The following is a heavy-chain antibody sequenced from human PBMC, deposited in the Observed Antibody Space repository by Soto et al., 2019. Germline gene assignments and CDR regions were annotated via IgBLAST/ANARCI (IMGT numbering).Heavy chain of an antibody. CDR1: GGTFSSYA. CDR2: IIPIFGTA. V-gene: IGHV1-69*06. Sequence: QVQLVQSGAEVKKPGSSVKVSCKASGGTFSSYAISWVRQAPGQGLEWMGGIIPIFGTANYAQKFQGRVKITADKSTITAYMELSSLISEDTAVYYCARVSIWRQWLGTWGQGTLVTVSS. J-gene: IGHJ5*02. D-gene: IGHD6-19*01. CDR3: ARVSIWRQWLGT.